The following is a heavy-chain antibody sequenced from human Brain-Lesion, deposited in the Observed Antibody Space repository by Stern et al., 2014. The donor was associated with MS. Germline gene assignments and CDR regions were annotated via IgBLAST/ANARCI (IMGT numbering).Heavy chain of an antibody. J-gene: IGHJ6*02. CDR3: ARGRVVPGFQYYATDV. CDR2: IFNGGTT. V-gene: IGHV4-61*02. CDR1: GGSISSGGYY. Sequence: VQLVESGPGLVKPSQTLSLSCTVSGGSISSGGYYWSWIRPPAGKGLGWIGRIFNGGTTSYTPSLKSRVTISIDTSKNQFPLRLNSMTAADTAVYYCARGRVVPGFQYYATDVWGQGTTVIVSS. D-gene: IGHD2-2*01.